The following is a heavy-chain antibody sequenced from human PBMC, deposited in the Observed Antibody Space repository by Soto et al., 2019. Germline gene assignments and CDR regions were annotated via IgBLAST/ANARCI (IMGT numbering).Heavy chain of an antibody. V-gene: IGHV3-53*01. Sequence: GGSLRLSCAVSGFTVSNNYMSWVRQAPGKGLEGVSVIYSGGYTAYGDSVKGRFTISRDNSKNTLYLQMNSLRAEDTAVYYCAKHPYYDYVWGSYGPFDYWGQGTLVTVSS. CDR3: AKHPYYDYVWGSYGPFDY. J-gene: IGHJ4*02. CDR2: IYSGGYT. CDR1: GFTVSNNY. D-gene: IGHD3-16*01.